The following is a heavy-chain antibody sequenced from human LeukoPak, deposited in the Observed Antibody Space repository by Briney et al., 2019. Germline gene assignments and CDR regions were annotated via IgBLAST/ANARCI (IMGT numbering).Heavy chain of an antibody. D-gene: IGHD3-22*01. CDR1: GGSISGYY. J-gene: IGHJ4*02. CDR2: IYYSGST. V-gene: IGHV4-59*01. CDR3: AGGGSYYDKGY. Sequence: SETLSLTCTVSGGSISGYYWSWIRQPPGKGLEWIGYIYYSGSTNYNPSLKSRVTISVDTSKNQFSLKLSSVTAADTAVYYCAGGGSYYDKGYWGQGTLVTVSS.